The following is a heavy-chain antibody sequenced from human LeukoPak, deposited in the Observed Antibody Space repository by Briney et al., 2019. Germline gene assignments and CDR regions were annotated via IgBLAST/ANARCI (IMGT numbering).Heavy chain of an antibody. CDR2: ISYDGSNK. CDR3: AKGIAAAGKGEFSDAFDI. CDR1: GFTFSSYA. Sequence: PGRSLRLSCAASGFTFSSYAMHWVRQAPGKGLEWVAVISYDGSNKYYADSVKGRFTISRDNSKNTLYLQMNSLRAEDTAVYYCAKGIAAAGKGEFSDAFDIWGQGTMVTVSS. J-gene: IGHJ3*02. V-gene: IGHV3-30-3*01. D-gene: IGHD6-13*01.